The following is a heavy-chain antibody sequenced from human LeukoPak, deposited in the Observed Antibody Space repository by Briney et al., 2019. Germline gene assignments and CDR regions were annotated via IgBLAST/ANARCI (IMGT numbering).Heavy chain of an antibody. Sequence: KPSETLSLTCTVSGGSISSYYWSWIRQPPGKGLEWIGYIYYSGSTNYNPSLKSRVTISVDTSKNQFSLKLSSVTAADTAVYYCARDHSSSSGWYYYWGQGTLVTVSS. V-gene: IGHV4-59*01. CDR1: GGSISSYY. D-gene: IGHD6-19*01. J-gene: IGHJ4*02. CDR3: ARDHSSSSGWYYY. CDR2: IYYSGST.